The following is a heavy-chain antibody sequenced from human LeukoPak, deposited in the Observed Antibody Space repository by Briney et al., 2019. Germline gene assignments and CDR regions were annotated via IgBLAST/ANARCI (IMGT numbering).Heavy chain of an antibody. CDR3: ARGAAVAGTSSDY. D-gene: IGHD6-19*01. CDR1: GFTFSDYY. Sequence: PGGSLRLSCTTSGFTFSDYYMSWIRQAPGKGLEWVSYISSSSSYIYYADSVKGRFTISRDNAKNSLYLQMNSQRAEDTAVYYCARGAAVAGTSSDYWGQGTLVTVSS. CDR2: ISSSSSYI. V-gene: IGHV3-11*06. J-gene: IGHJ4*02.